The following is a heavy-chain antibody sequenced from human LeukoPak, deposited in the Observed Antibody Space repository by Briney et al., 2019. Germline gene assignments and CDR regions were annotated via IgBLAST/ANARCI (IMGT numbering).Heavy chain of an antibody. Sequence: ASVKVSCNASGYTFTGNYIHGVRQAPGQGLEGMGWINPNSGAADYAQKFRGRVTMTGDTPINTAYMDLSRLRFDDTAVYYCARGYNWNYFDYWGQGTLVTVSS. CDR3: ARGYNWNYFDY. CDR1: GYTFTGNY. CDR2: INPNSGAA. J-gene: IGHJ4*02. V-gene: IGHV1-2*02. D-gene: IGHD1-20*01.